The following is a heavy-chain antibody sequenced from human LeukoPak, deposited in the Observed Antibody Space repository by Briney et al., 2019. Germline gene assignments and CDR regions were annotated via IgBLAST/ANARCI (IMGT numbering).Heavy chain of an antibody. CDR3: ARAGFTFSDYFGSFFDY. Sequence: AGGSLRFSCAASGFTFSSYSMNWVRQAPGKGLKWASSISSSSSYIYYADSVKGRFTISRDNAKNSLYLQMNSLRAEDTAVYYCARAGFTFSDYFGSFFDYWGQGTLVTVSS. V-gene: IGHV3-21*06. CDR2: ISSSSSYI. CDR1: GFTFSSYS. D-gene: IGHD3-10*01. J-gene: IGHJ4*02.